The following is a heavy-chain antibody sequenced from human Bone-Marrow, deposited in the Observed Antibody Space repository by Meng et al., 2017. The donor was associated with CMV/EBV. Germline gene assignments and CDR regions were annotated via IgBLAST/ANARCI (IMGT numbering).Heavy chain of an antibody. CDR1: GFTFSHYG. D-gene: IGHD4/OR15-4a*01. CDR3: ATSRLRAGADRETDF. J-gene: IGHJ4*02. V-gene: IGHV3-30*03. CDR2: ISYDGSNK. Sequence: GGSLRLSCAASGFTFSHYGLHWVRHAPGKGLQWLALISYDGSNKQYADSVKGRFTVSRDNSQNTLFLQMNSLRPEDTAVYYCATSRLRAGADRETDFWGQGALVAVSS.